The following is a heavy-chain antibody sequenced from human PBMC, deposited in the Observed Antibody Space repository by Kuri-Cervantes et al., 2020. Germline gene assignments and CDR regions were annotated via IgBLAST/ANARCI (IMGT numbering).Heavy chain of an antibody. D-gene: IGHD6-13*01. Sequence: GESLKISCAASGFTFSSYAMSWVRQAPGKGLEWVSAISGSGGSTYYADSVKGRFTISRDNSKNTLYLQMNSLRAEDTAVYYCARVGGAAAGTGYYYYYGMDVWGQGTTVTVSS. CDR2: ISGSGGST. CDR1: GFTFSSYA. J-gene: IGHJ6*02. CDR3: ARVGGAAAGTGYYYYYGMDV. V-gene: IGHV3-23*01.